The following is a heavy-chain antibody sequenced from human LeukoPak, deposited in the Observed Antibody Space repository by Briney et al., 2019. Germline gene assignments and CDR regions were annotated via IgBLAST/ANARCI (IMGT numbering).Heavy chain of an antibody. CDR2: IYYRGST. CDR1: GDSISSYY. V-gene: IGHV4-59*01. CDR3: ARHEGIAAALENWFDL. D-gene: IGHD6-13*01. J-gene: IGHJ5*02. Sequence: PSETLSLTCTVSGDSISSYYWSWLPQPPGKGLEGIGYIYYRGSTNYNPSLKSRVTISVDTSKNQSSPKLHPVRPADTAVYYCARHEGIAAALENWFDLWGQGPLVTVSS.